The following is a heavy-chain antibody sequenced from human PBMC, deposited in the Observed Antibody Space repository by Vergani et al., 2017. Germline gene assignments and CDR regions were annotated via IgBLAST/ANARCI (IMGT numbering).Heavy chain of an antibody. V-gene: IGHV4-38-2*01. CDR2: IYHSGST. D-gene: IGHD3-16*01. CDR1: GYSISSGYY. J-gene: IGHJ5*02. CDR3: ARHLGWFDP. Sequence: QVQLQESGPGLVKPSETLSLTCAVSGYSISSGYYWGWIRQPPGKGLEWIGSIYHSGSTYYNPSLKSRVTISADTSKNQFSLKLSSVTAADTAVYYCARHLGWFDPWGQGTLVTVSA.